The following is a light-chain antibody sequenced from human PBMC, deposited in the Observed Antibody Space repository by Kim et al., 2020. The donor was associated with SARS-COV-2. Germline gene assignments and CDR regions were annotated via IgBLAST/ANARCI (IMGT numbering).Light chain of an antibody. J-gene: IGKJ2*03. CDR1: QSLLHSDGKIS. CDR2: EVS. V-gene: IGKV2D-29*01. CDR3: MQGLQRLYS. Sequence: LVMTQTPLSLSVTPGQPASISCKSSQSLLHSDGKISLYWYLQKPGQPPQLLIYEVSKRFSGVPERFSGSGSGTDCTLKISRVEAEDVGLYYCMQGLQRLYSFGQGTKLEI.